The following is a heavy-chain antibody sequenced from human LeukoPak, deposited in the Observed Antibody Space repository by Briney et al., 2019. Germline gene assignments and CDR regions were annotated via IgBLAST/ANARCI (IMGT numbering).Heavy chain of an antibody. CDR1: GVSISSSY. V-gene: IGHV4-59*01. J-gene: IGHJ4*02. CDR2: IYYSGNT. CDR3: AIAGYGRRFDY. Sequence: SETLSLTCTVSGVSISSSYWSWIRQPPGKGLEWIGYIYYSGNTNSNPSLKSRVTISVDTSKKQFSLKLSSVTAADTAVYYCAIAGYGRRFDYWGQGTLVTVSS. D-gene: IGHD5-18*01.